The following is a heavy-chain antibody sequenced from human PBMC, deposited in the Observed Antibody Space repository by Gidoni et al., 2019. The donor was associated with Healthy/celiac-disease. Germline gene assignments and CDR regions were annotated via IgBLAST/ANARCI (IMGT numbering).Heavy chain of an antibody. CDR3: ASWPRGRYYDSSGYHYYFDY. Sequence: QVQLQEPGPGLVKPSGTLSLTCAVSGGSTSSSNWWSWGRQPPGKGLEWIGEIYHSGRPNYNPSLKSRVTISVDKSKNQFSLKLSSVTAADTAVYYCASWPRGRYYDSSGYHYYFDYWGQGTLVTVSS. D-gene: IGHD3-22*01. CDR2: IYHSGRP. CDR1: GGSTSSSNW. V-gene: IGHV4-4*02. J-gene: IGHJ4*02.